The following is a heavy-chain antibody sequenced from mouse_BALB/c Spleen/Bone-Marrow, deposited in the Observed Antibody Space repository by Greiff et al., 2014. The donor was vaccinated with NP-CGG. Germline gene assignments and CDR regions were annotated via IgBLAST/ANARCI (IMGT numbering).Heavy chain of an antibody. D-gene: IGHD1-2*01. Sequence: VMLVESGPGLVAPSQSLSITCTVSGFSLTTYGVHWVRQPPGKGLEWLGVLWADGSTNYNSALMSRLSISKDNSKSQVFLKTNSLQTDDTAMYYCARITTATGAMDYWGQGTSVTVSS. CDR1: GFSLTTYG. J-gene: IGHJ4*01. V-gene: IGHV2-9*02. CDR3: ARITTATGAMDY. CDR2: LWADGST.